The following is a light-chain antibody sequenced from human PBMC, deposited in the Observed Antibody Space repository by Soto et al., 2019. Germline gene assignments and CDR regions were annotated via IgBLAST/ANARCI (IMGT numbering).Light chain of an antibody. J-gene: IGLJ3*02. CDR2: GNT. CDR3: QAYDYRRTASV. CDR1: RSNLVAGYD. Sequence: QYVLTQPPSVSGAPGQRVTISCTGNRSNLVAGYDVHWYQQLPGTATEVVIYGNTNRPSGVPERFSGSKSVTSASLAITGLQEEDEADYYCQAYDYRRTASVFGGGNKVTVL. V-gene: IGLV1-40*01.